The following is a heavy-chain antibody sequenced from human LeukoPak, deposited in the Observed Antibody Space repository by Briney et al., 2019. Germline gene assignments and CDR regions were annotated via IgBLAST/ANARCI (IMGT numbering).Heavy chain of an antibody. V-gene: IGHV4-30-4*01. Sequence: SQTLSLTCTVSGGSVNSGDYYWNWIRQPPGKGLECIGYIYYSGTTYYNPSLKSRVTISVDTSKNQFSLELRSVTAADTAVYYCAATKDYGDVRGAFDIWGQGTMVTVSS. CDR3: AATKDYGDVRGAFDI. CDR2: IYYSGTT. J-gene: IGHJ3*02. D-gene: IGHD4-17*01. CDR1: GGSVNSGDYY.